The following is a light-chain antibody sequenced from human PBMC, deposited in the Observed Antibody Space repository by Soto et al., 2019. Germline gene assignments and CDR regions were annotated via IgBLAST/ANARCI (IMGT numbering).Light chain of an antibody. Sequence: EIVLTQSPVTLSLSPGERATLSCRASQSVSSSYLAWYQQKPGQAPRLLIYGASSRATGIPARFSGSGSGTEFTLTISSLQSEDFAVYYCQQYDSWPLTFGGGTKVDIK. CDR3: QQYDSWPLT. CDR1: QSVSSSY. J-gene: IGKJ4*01. CDR2: GAS. V-gene: IGKV3-20*01.